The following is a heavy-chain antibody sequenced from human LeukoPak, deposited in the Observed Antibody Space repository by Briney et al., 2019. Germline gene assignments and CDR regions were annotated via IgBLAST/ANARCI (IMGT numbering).Heavy chain of an antibody. CDR2: IYSGGST. CDR3: ARDVYGTPGY. D-gene: IGHD1-26*01. Sequence: PGGSLRLSCAASGFTASSNYMSWVRQAPGKGLEWVSVIYSGGSTYYAGSVKGRFTISRDNSKNTLYLQMNSLRAEDTAVYYCARDVYGTPGYWGQGTLVTVSS. CDR1: GFTASSNY. J-gene: IGHJ4*02. V-gene: IGHV3-66*01.